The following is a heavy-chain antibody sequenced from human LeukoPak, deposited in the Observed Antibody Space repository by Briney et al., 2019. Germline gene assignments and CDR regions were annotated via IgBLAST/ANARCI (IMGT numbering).Heavy chain of an antibody. CDR2: IYYSGST. CDR3: ARHDPHSSSWYNYYYYYGMDV. Sequence: PSETLSLTCTVSGGSISSSSYYWGRIRQPPGKGPEWIGSIYYSGSTYYNPSLKSRVTISVDTSKNQFSLKLSSVTAADTAVYYCARHDPHSSSWYNYYYYYGMDVWGQGTTVTVSS. CDR1: GGSISSSSYY. D-gene: IGHD6-13*01. V-gene: IGHV4-39*01. J-gene: IGHJ6*02.